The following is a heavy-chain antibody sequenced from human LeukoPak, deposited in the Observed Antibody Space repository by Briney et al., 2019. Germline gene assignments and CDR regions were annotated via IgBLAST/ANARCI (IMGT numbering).Heavy chain of an antibody. CDR3: ASSALPYSSGWHGVENWFDP. CDR1: GGSISSGSYY. V-gene: IGHV4-61*02. CDR2: IYTSGST. J-gene: IGHJ5*02. D-gene: IGHD6-19*01. Sequence: SQTLSLTCTVSGGSISSGSYYWSWIRQPAGKGLEWIGRIYTSGSTNYNPSLKSRVTISIDTSKNQFSLKLSSVTAADTAVYYCASSALPYSSGWHGVENWFDPWGQGTLVTVSS.